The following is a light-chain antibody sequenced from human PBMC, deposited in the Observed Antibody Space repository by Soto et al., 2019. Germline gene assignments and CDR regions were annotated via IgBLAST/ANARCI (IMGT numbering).Light chain of an antibody. CDR2: DVS. V-gene: IGLV2-14*01. CDR1: SSEVGAYNY. Sequence: SGLAQPGSVSGSPGQSITISCKETSSEVGAYNYASWYQQYPGEAPKVIIYDVSHRPAGVSNRFSGSKSGNTASLTISGLQTQDEADYYCSSYTSATTYVFGTGTKVTVL. J-gene: IGLJ1*01. CDR3: SSYTSATTYV.